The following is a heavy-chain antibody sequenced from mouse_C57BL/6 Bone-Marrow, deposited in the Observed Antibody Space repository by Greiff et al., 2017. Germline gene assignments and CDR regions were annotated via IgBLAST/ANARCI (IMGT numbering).Heavy chain of an antibody. D-gene: IGHD1-1*01. CDR1: GFSFNTYA. J-gene: IGHJ2*01. CDR2: IRSKSNNYAT. V-gene: IGHV10-1*01. Sequence: EVQVVESGGGLVQPKGSLKLSCAASGFSFNTYAMNWVRQAPGKGLEWVARIRSKSNNYATYYADSVKDRFTISRDDSESMLYLQMNNLKTEDTAMYSFVRTNYYYGSSYDYWGQGTTLTVSS. CDR3: VRTNYYYGSSYDY.